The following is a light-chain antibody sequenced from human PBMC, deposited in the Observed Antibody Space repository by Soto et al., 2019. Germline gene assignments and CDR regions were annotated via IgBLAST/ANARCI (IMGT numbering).Light chain of an antibody. V-gene: IGKV3-20*01. J-gene: IGKJ3*01. CDR1: QSVSSSY. CDR3: QQYGSSPFFT. Sequence: EIVLTQSPGTLSLSPGERATLSCRASQSVSSSYLAWYQQKPGQAPRLLIYGASSRATGIPDRFSGSGSGTDFTLTISRLEPEDCAVYYCQQYGSSPFFTFGPGTKVDIK. CDR2: GAS.